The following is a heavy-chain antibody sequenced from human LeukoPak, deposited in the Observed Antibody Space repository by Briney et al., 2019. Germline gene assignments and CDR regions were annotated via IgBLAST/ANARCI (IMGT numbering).Heavy chain of an antibody. CDR3: ARARTTRGFDY. J-gene: IGHJ4*02. V-gene: IGHV3-33*08. D-gene: IGHD4-17*01. CDR2: IWYDGSNK. CDR1: GFTFSSYW. Sequence: GGSLRLSCAASGFTFSSYWMSWVRQAPGKGLEWVAFIWYDGSNKYYADSVKGRFTISRDNSKNTLYLQMNSLRAEDTAVYYCARARTTRGFDYWGQGTLVTVSS.